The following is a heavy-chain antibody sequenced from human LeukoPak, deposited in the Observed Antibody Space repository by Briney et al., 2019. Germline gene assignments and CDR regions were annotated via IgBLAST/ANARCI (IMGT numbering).Heavy chain of an antibody. V-gene: IGHV1-2*02. CDR1: GYTFTGSF. Sequence: GASMKVSCEASGYTFTGSFMHWVRQAPGQGLEWMGWINPNSGVTNYAQRFQGRVTMTRDTSISTAYMELSSLRSDDTAVYYCAREAIFRGVITGYDYWGQGTLVTVSS. D-gene: IGHD3-10*01. CDR3: AREAIFRGVITGYDY. J-gene: IGHJ4*02. CDR2: INPNSGVT.